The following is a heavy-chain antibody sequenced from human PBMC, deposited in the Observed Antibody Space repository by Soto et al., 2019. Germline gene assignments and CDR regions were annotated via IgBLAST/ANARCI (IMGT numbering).Heavy chain of an antibody. CDR1: GFTFSSYG. J-gene: IGHJ6*02. CDR2: ISYDGSNK. D-gene: IGHD5-18*01. Sequence: LRLSCAASGFTFSSYGMHWVRQAPGKGLEWVAVISYDGSNKYYADSVKGRFTISRDNSKNTLYLQMNSLRAEDTAVYYCAKDRGDTAGYYYYGMDVWGQGTTVTVSS. V-gene: IGHV3-30*18. CDR3: AKDRGDTAGYYYYGMDV.